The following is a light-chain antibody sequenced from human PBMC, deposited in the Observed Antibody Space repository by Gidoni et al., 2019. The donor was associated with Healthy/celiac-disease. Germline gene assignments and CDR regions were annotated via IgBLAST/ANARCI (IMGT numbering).Light chain of an antibody. Sequence: NFMLTQPHSVSESPGKTVTISCTGTSGSIASNSVQWYQQRPGSAPTTVIYEDNQRPSGVPDRFSGSIDSSSNSASLTISGLKTEDEADYYCQSYDSSSHWVFGGGTKLTVL. V-gene: IGLV6-57*02. CDR3: QSYDSSSHWV. CDR2: EDN. CDR1: SGSIASNS. J-gene: IGLJ3*02.